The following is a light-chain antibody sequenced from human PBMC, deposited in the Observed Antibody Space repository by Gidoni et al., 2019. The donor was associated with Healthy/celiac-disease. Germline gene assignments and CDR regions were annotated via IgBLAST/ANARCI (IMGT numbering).Light chain of an antibody. J-gene: IGKJ1*01. V-gene: IGKV3-20*01. Sequence: EIVLTQSPGTLSLSPGERATLPCRASQSVSSSYLAWYQQKPGQAPRLLIYGASSRATSIPDRFSGSGSGTDFTLTISRREPEDFAVYYCQQYGSSWTFGQGTKVEIK. CDR1: QSVSSSY. CDR3: QQYGSSWT. CDR2: GAS.